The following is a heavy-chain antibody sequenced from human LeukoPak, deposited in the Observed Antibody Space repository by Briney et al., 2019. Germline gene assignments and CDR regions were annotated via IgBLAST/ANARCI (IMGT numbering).Heavy chain of an antibody. CDR2: INAGNGNT. Sequence: ASVKVSCKASGYTFTSYAMHWVRQAPGQRLEWMGWINAGNGNTNYAQKLQGRVTMTTDTSTSTAYMELRSLRSDDTAVYYCARQSSSWTYYYGMDVWGQGTTVTVSS. J-gene: IGHJ6*02. V-gene: IGHV1-3*01. D-gene: IGHD6-13*01. CDR1: GYTFTSYA. CDR3: ARQSSSWTYYYGMDV.